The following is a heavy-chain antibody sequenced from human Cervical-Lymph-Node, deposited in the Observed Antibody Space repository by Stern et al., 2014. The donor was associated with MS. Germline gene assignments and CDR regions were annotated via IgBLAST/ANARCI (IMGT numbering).Heavy chain of an antibody. Sequence: EMQLEESGGGLVQPGGSLRLSCAASGFTFSTYAFSWVRQAPGQGLEWVSSISDSGVYTYYADSVKGRFTISRDNSKSMLYLEMQSLRAEDTAVYHCAKDLGRGVVVVPLYGLDVWGQGTTVTVSS. CDR3: AKDLGRGVVVVPLYGLDV. CDR1: GFTFSTYA. J-gene: IGHJ6*02. D-gene: IGHD2-2*01. V-gene: IGHV3-23*04. CDR2: ISDSGVYT.